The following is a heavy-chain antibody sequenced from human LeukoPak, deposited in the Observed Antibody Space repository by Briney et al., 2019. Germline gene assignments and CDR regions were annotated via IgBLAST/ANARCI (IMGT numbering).Heavy chain of an antibody. J-gene: IGHJ3*02. Sequence: PGGSLRLSCAASGFTFSSYWMSWVRQAPGKGLEWVANIKQDGSEKYYVDSVKGRFTISRDNTNNSLYLQMNSLRAEDTAVYYCAREAVVITSYDAFDIWGQGTMVTVSS. V-gene: IGHV3-7*05. CDR1: GFTFSSYW. D-gene: IGHD3-22*01. CDR2: IKQDGSEK. CDR3: AREAVVITSYDAFDI.